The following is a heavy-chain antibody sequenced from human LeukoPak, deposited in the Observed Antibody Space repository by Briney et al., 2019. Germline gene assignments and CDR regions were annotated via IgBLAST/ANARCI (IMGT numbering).Heavy chain of an antibody. CDR2: ISAYNGNT. CDR3: ARDPLYCSSGSCFDY. CDR1: GYTFSSYG. Sequence: WASVKVSCKASGYTFSSYGISWVRQAPGQGLEWMGWISAYNGNTKYSQKFQGRVTITRDTSASTAYMELSSLRSEDTAVYYCARDPLYCSSGSCFDYWGQGTLVTVSS. V-gene: IGHV1-18*01. J-gene: IGHJ4*02. D-gene: IGHD2-15*01.